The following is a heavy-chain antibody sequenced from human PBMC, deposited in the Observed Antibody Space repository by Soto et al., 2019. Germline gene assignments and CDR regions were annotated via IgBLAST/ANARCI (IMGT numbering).Heavy chain of an antibody. D-gene: IGHD3-16*02. V-gene: IGHV3-30*18. CDR2: ISYDGSNE. J-gene: IGHJ4*02. CDR3: TKAYIVGKIWGYFDS. Sequence: QVQLVQSGGGVVQPGRSLRLSCVASGFIFSTYGMHWVRQVPGKGLEWVAHISYDGSNEYYADSVKGRFTVSRDNAKNTLDLQMNGLKTEDTALYYCTKAYIVGKIWGYFDSWGQGEMVIVS. CDR1: GFIFSTYG.